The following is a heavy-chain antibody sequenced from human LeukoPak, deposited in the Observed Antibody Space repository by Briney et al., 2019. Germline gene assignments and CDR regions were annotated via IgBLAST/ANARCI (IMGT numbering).Heavy chain of an antibody. D-gene: IGHD5-12*01. CDR2: MNPNSGNT. J-gene: IGHJ5*02. CDR1: GYTFTSYD. V-gene: IGHV1-8*01. CDR3: ARGGYSGYDWANWFDP. Sequence: GASVKVSCKASGYTFTSYDINWVRQATGQGLEWMGWMNPNSGNTGYAQKFQGRVTMTRNTSISTAYMELSSLRSEDTAVYYCARGGYSGYDWANWFDPWGQGTLVTVSS.